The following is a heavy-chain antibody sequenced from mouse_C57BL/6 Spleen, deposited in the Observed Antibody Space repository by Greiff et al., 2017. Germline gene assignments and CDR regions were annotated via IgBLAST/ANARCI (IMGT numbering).Heavy chain of an antibody. V-gene: IGHV1-15*01. CDR2: IDPETGGT. CDR3: TRSHYGSSLDY. J-gene: IGHJ2*01. D-gene: IGHD1-1*01. CDR1: GYTFTDYE. Sequence: QVQLQQSGAELVRPGASVTLSCKASGYTFTDYEMHWVKQTPVHGLEWIGAIDPETGGTAYNQKFKGKAILTADKSSSTAYMELRSLTSEDSAVYYGTRSHYGSSLDYWGQGTTLTVSS.